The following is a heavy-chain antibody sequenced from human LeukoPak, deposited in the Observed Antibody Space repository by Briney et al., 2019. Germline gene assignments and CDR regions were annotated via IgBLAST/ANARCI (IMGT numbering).Heavy chain of an antibody. D-gene: IGHD2-2*01. V-gene: IGHV1-69*04. Sequence: ASVKVTCKASGGTFSSYTISWLRQAPGQGLEWMGRIIPILGIANYAQKFQGRVTITADKSTNTAYMELSSLRSEDTAVYYCARDGQQYPYYYYYGMDVWGQGTTVTVSS. CDR2: IIPILGIA. J-gene: IGHJ6*02. CDR1: GGTFSSYT. CDR3: ARDGQQYPYYYYYGMDV.